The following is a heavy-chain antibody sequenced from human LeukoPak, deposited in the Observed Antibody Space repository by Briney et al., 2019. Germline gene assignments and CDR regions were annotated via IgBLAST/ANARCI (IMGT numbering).Heavy chain of an antibody. D-gene: IGHD2-8*01. Sequence: SEALPLTCTVSRGSISSYYWSWIRQPPGKGMEWIGYIYYSWSNNHITSLMSRVTISVYTSKNHVTLKLISVTDAETAGYYCARGARVYAIGEFDYWGQGTLVTVSS. V-gene: IGHV4-59*08. CDR2: IYYSWSN. J-gene: IGHJ4*02. CDR1: RGSISSYY. CDR3: ARGARVYAIGEFDY.